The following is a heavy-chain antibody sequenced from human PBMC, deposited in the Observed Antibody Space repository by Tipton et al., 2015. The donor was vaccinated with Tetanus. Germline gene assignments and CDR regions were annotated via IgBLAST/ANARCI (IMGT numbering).Heavy chain of an antibody. J-gene: IGHJ4*02. V-gene: IGHV3-48*02. CDR1: GFNFSTNS. Sequence: SLRLSCVGSGFNFSTNSMNWVRQAPGKGLEWIAYISSGSSIIFYADAVRGRFFISRDNTKNSLSLQMNSLKDDDTAVYYCASGVTLDYWGQGTLVIVSS. CDR3: ASGVTLDY. D-gene: IGHD2-8*01. CDR2: ISSGSSII.